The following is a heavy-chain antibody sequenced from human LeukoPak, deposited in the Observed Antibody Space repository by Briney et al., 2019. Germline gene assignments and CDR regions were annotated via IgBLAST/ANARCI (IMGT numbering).Heavy chain of an antibody. CDR2: INAGNGNT. Sequence: ASVKVSCKASGYTFTSYAMHWVRQAPGQRLEWMGWINAGNGNTKYSQKFQGRVTITRDTSASTAYMELSSLRSEDTAVYYCARTRRGIMAFNYYYGMDVWGQGTMVTVSS. D-gene: IGHD1-26*01. J-gene: IGHJ6*02. CDR1: GYTFTSYA. CDR3: ARTRRGIMAFNYYYGMDV. V-gene: IGHV1-3*01.